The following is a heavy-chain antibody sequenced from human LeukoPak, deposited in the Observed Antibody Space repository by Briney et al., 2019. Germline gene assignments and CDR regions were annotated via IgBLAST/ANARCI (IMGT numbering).Heavy chain of an antibody. V-gene: IGHV3-30*04. D-gene: IGHD5-18*01. J-gene: IGHJ4*02. Sequence: PGGSLILSCAASGFTFTSYAMHWVRQAPGKGLEWMAVISYDGTNKYYADSVKGRFTISRDNSKSTLYLQMSSLRTDDTALYYCARATHEYTYAEIDYWGQGTLVTVSS. CDR1: GFTFTSYA. CDR3: ARATHEYTYAEIDY. CDR2: ISYDGTNK.